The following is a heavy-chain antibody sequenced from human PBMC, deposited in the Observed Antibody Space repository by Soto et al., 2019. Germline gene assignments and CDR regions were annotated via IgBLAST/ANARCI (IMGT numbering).Heavy chain of an antibody. CDR2: IYYSGST. J-gene: IGHJ4*02. CDR1: GGSISSSSYY. CDR3: ARHALYYYDSYFDY. Sequence: QLQLQESGPGLVKPSETLSLTCTVSGGSISSSSYYWGWIRQPPGKGLEWIGRIYYSGSTYYNPSLQSRATLSVATTKNQFSLKLRSVTAADTAVYYCARHALYYYDSYFDYWGQGTLVTVSS. D-gene: IGHD3-22*01. V-gene: IGHV4-39*01.